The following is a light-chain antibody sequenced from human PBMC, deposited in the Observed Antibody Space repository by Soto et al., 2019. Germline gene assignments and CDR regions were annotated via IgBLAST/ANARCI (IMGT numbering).Light chain of an antibody. J-gene: IGKJ1*01. V-gene: IGKV1-5*01. Sequence: DIQMTQSPSTLSASVGDRVTITCRASQSISSWLAWYQQKPGKAPKLLIYDASSLESGVPSRFSGSGSGTEFNLTISSLQPDDFETYYCHQYNSYRTFGQGTKVEIK. CDR3: HQYNSYRT. CDR2: DAS. CDR1: QSISSW.